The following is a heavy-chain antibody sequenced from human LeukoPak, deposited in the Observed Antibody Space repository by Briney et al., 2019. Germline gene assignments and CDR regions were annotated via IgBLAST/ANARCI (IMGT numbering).Heavy chain of an antibody. D-gene: IGHD3-3*01. CDR3: ARDETRITIFGAVISVWLDP. J-gene: IGHJ5*02. CDR1: GGSLSSYY. Sequence: SETLSLTCTVSGGSLSSYYWSWIRQPAGKGLEWIGRISPSGNTNYSPSLKSRVTMSLGTSKNQLSLRLTSVTAADTAVYYCARDETRITIFGAVISVWLDPWGPGTLVTVSS. CDR2: ISPSGNT. V-gene: IGHV4-4*07.